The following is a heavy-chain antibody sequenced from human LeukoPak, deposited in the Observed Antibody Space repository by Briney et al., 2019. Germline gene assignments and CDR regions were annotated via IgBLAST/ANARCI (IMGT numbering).Heavy chain of an antibody. D-gene: IGHD6-13*01. J-gene: IGHJ2*01. V-gene: IGHV4-34*01. Sequence: SETLSLTCAVYGGSFSGYYWSWIRQPPGKWLEWIGEINHGGSTNYNPSLKSRVTMSVDTSKKQFSLKLSSVTAADTAVYYCARLTSSWYQDWYFDLWGRGTLVTVSS. CDR3: ARLTSSWYQDWYFDL. CDR2: INHGGST. CDR1: GGSFSGYY.